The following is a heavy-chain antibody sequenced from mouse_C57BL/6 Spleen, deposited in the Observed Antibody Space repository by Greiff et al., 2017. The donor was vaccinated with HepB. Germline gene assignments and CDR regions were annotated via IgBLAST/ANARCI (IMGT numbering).Heavy chain of an antibody. D-gene: IGHD3-2*02. J-gene: IGHJ4*01. V-gene: IGHV2-6*01. CDR2: IWGVGST. CDR3: ARDSSGYGDYYAMDY. CDR1: GFSLTSYG. Sequence: VKLMESGPGLVAPSQSLSITCTVSGFSLTSYGVDWVRQSPGKGLEWLGVIWGVGSTNYNSALKSRLSISKDNSKSQVFLKMNSLQTDDTAMYYCARDSSGYGDYYAMDYWGQGTSVTVSS.